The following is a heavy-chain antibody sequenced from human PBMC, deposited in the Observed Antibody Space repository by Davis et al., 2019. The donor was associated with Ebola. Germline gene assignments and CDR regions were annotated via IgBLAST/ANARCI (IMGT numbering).Heavy chain of an antibody. CDR1: GFPFSSCD. Sequence: GESLKISCAASGFPFSSCDINWVRQAPGKGLEWVSNINNRGDSTSYADSVKGRFTISRDNSKNTVFLQMNALRAGDTAVYYCARRFGYNIRDGFDVWGQGTLLTVSS. V-gene: IGHV3-23*01. CDR3: ARRFGYNIRDGFDV. D-gene: IGHD5-24*01. J-gene: IGHJ3*01. CDR2: INNRGDST.